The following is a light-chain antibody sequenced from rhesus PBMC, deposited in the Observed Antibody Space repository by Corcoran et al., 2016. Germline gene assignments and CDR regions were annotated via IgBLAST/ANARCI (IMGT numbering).Light chain of an antibody. V-gene: IGLV2S7*01. CDR1: SSDIGGYNS. CDR2: DVS. Sequence: QSAPTQPPSLSGSPGQSVTISCTGTSSDIGGYNSFSWYQQHPGKAPRLLRYDVSKRPSGLSDRFAGSKSGNTASLTISGLQAEDDDYYYCCSYTTSSTCVFGSGTKLTVL. J-gene: IGLJ6*01. CDR3: CSYTTSSTCV.